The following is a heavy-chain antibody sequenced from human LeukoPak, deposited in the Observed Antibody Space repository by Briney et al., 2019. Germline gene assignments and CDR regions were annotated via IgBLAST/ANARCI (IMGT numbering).Heavy chain of an antibody. V-gene: IGHV3-21*01. CDR1: EFNLETYT. Sequence: GGSLRLSCAASEFNLETYTMYWVRQAPGKGLEWVSCISSSSSFIYYADSVKGRFTISRDNAKNSLYLQMNSLRAEDTAVYYCARGNYDILTGYSQVDYWGQGTLVTVSS. CDR2: ISSSSSFI. D-gene: IGHD3-9*01. J-gene: IGHJ4*02. CDR3: ARGNYDILTGYSQVDY.